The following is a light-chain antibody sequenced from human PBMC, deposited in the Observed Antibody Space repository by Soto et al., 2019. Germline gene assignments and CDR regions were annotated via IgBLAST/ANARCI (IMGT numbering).Light chain of an antibody. CDR1: SSDVGGYNY. V-gene: IGLV2-14*01. CDR2: EVS. CDR3: SSYTSNSTHVV. J-gene: IGLJ2*01. Sequence: QSALTQPASVSGSPGQSITISCTGTSSDVGGYNYVSWYQQHPGKAPKLMIYEVSNRPSGVSNRFSGSKSGNTASLTLSGPQAEDEAAYYCSSYTSNSTHVVFGGGTKVTVL.